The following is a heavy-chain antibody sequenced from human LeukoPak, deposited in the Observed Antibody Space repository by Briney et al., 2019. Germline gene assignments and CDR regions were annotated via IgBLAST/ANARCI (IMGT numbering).Heavy chain of an antibody. V-gene: IGHV3-43D*03. CDR3: AKDALGSYKDYYYYYMDV. CDR2: ISWDGGST. CDR1: GFTFDDYA. Sequence: GGSLRLSCAASGFTFDDYAMHWVRQAPGKGLEWVSPISWDGGSTYYADSVKGRFTISRDNSKNSLYLQMNSLRAEDTALYYCAKDALGSYKDYYYYYMDVWGKGTTVTVSS. J-gene: IGHJ6*03. D-gene: IGHD1-26*01.